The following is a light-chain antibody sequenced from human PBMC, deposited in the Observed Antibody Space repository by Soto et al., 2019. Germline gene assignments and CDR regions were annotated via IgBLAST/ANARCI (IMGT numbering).Light chain of an antibody. V-gene: IGLV2-18*02. CDR1: SSDVGSYNR. CDR2: EVS. CDR3: SSYTSSSTPVV. J-gene: IGLJ2*01. Sequence: QSALTQPPSVSGSPGQSGTISCTGTSSDVGSYNRVSWYQQPPGTAPKLMIYEVSNRPSGVPDRFSGSKSGNTASLTISGLQAEDEADYYCSSYTSSSTPVVFGGGTQLTVL.